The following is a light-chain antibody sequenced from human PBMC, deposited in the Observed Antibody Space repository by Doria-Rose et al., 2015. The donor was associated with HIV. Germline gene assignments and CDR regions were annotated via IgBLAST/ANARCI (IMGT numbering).Light chain of an antibody. CDR1: QRVSSY. CDR3: QQRNNWPT. V-gene: IGKV3-11*01. J-gene: IGKJ4*01. CDR2: DAS. Sequence: TQSPTTLSLSPGERATLSCRASQRVSSYLVWYQQKPGQAPRLLIYDASNRATGIPARFSGSGSGTDFTLTISSLEPEDFAVHYCQQRNNWPTFGGGTRVEI.